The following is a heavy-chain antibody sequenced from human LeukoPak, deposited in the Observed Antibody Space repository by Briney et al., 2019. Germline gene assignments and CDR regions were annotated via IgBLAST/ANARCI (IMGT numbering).Heavy chain of an antibody. Sequence: GGSLRLSCAASGFTFSDYYMSWVRQAPGKGLEWVSYISSSSSYTKYADSVKGRFTISRDNAKNSLYLQVNSLRAEDTDVYYCARGTGTTAYFDYWGQGTLVTVSS. D-gene: IGHD1-1*01. CDR2: ISSSSSYT. V-gene: IGHV3-11*06. CDR3: ARGTGTTAYFDY. CDR1: GFTFSDYY. J-gene: IGHJ4*02.